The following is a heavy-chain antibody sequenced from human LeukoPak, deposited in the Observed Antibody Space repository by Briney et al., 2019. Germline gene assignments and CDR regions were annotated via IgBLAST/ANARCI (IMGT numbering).Heavy chain of an antibody. Sequence: ASVKVSCKASGYTFTSYYMHWVRQAPGQGLEWMGIINPSGGSTSYAQKFQGRVTMTRDMSTSTVYMELSSLRSEETAVYYCARVGGGYGSGSYSNWFDPWGQGTLVTVSS. V-gene: IGHV1-46*01. D-gene: IGHD3-10*01. CDR2: INPSGGST. J-gene: IGHJ5*02. CDR3: ARVGGGYGSGSYSNWFDP. CDR1: GYTFTSYY.